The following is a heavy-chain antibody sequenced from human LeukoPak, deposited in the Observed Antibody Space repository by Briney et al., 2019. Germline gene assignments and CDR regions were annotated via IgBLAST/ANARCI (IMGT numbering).Heavy chain of an antibody. CDR2: IIPIFGTA. CDR1: GGTFSSCA. J-gene: IGHJ3*02. D-gene: IGHD5-24*01. V-gene: IGHV1-69*05. CDR3: ARIRDGYNDAYDI. Sequence: SVKVSCKASGGTFSSCAISWVRQAPGQGLEWMGGIIPIFGTANYAQNFQGRVTLTRDTSTSTVYMELSSLRSEDTAIYYCARIRDGYNDAYDIWGQGTVVTVPS.